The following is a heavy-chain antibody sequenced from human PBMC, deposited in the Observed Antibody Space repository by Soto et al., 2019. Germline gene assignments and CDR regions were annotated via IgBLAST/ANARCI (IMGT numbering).Heavy chain of an antibody. D-gene: IGHD3-22*01. V-gene: IGHV4-39*01. J-gene: IGHJ6*02. Sequence: SETLSLTCAVSGDFVSSSRYYWFWIRHPPGKGLEWIGSIYYTGDTFFNPSLKSRVTFSVDPSKNQFSLKLTSLTAADTAVYFCARHKELLLASLSYGLDLWGQGTTVTVSS. CDR3: ARHKELLLASLSYGLDL. CDR2: IYYTGDT. CDR1: GDFVSSSRYY.